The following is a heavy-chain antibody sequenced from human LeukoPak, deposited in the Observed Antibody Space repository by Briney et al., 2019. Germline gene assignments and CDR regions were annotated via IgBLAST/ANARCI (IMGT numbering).Heavy chain of an antibody. CDR2: IYYSGST. V-gene: IGHV4-59*08. Sequence: SETLSLTCTVSGGSISGYYWNWVRQPPGKGLEWIGYIYYSGSTKYNPSLKSRVTISVDTSKNQFSLKLSSVTAADTAVYYCARRGYASSWSFDYWGQGTLITVSS. J-gene: IGHJ4*02. CDR3: ARRGYASSWSFDY. D-gene: IGHD6-13*01. CDR1: GGSISGYY.